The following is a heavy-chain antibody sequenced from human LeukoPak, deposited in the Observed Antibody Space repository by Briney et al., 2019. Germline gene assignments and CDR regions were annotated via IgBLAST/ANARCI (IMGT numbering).Heavy chain of an antibody. CDR1: GFTFSSYG. CDR2: IRYDGSNK. CDR3: ARWTLTGSSSYYSDY. D-gene: IGHD6-6*01. V-gene: IGHV3-30*02. J-gene: IGHJ4*02. Sequence: GGSLRLSCAASGFTFSSYGMHWVRQAPGKGPEWVAFIRYDGSNKYYADSVKGRFTISRDNSKNTLYLQMNSLRAEDTAVYYCARWTLTGSSSYYSDYWGQETLVTVSP.